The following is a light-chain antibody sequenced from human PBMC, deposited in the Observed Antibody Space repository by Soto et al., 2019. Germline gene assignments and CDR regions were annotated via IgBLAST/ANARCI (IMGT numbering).Light chain of an antibody. Sequence: EIVLTQSPGTLSLSPWERATLSCRASQSVSSNYLAWYQQKPGQAPRLLIYGASRRATGIPDRFSGSGSGTDFTLTISRLEPEDFAVYYCQPYGSTLSWTFGQGTKVDI. CDR1: QSVSSNY. J-gene: IGKJ1*01. CDR3: QPYGSTLSWT. CDR2: GAS. V-gene: IGKV3-20*01.